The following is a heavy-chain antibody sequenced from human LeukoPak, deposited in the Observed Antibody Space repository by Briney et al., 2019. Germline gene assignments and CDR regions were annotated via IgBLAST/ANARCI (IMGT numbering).Heavy chain of an antibody. J-gene: IGHJ4*02. Sequence: GGSLRLSCAASGFTFSDYYMSWIRQAPGKGLEWVSYISSSGSTIYYADSVKGRFTISRDNAKNSLYLQMNSLRAEDTAVYYCARAVGNSSKRAGIHFDYGAREPWSPSPQ. V-gene: IGHV3-11*01. CDR2: ISSSGSTI. CDR1: GFTFSDYY. CDR3: ARAVGNSSKRAGIHFDY. D-gene: IGHD6-6*01.